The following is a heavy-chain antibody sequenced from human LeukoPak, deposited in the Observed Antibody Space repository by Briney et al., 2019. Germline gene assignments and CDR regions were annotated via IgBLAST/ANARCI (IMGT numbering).Heavy chain of an antibody. CDR3: ARNSLTAAVDYFDY. D-gene: IGHD6-25*01. V-gene: IGHV3-30-3*01. CDR2: ISYEGSNK. J-gene: IGHJ4*02. CDR1: GFTFSSYA. Sequence: GGSLRLSCAASGFTFSSYAMHWVRQAPGKGLEWVAVISYEGSNKYYVDSVKGRFTISRENSKDTLYLQMNSLKAQDTAVYYCARNSLTAAVDYFDYWGQGALVTVSS.